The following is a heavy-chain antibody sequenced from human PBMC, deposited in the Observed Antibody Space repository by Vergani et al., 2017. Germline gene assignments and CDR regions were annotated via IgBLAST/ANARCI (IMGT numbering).Heavy chain of an antibody. CDR1: GFSLSTSGVG. CDR2: IYWDDDK. CDR3: AHVLRWLQPPGY. Sequence: QITLKESGPTLVKPTQTLTLTCTFSGFSLSTSGVGVGWSRQPPGKALEWLALIYWDDDKRYSPSLKSRLTITKDTSKNQVVLTMTNMDPVDTATYYCAHVLRWLQPPGYWGQGTLVTVSS. J-gene: IGHJ4*02. V-gene: IGHV2-5*02. D-gene: IGHD5-24*01.